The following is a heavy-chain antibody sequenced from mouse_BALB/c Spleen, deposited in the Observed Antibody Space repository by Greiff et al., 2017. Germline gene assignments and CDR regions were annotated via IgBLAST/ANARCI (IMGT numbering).Heavy chain of an antibody. Sequence: VQLQQSGPELVKPGASVKMSCKASGYTFTSYVMHWVKQKPGQGLEWIGYINPYNDGTKYNEKFKGKATLTSDKSSSTAYMELSSLTSEDSAVYYCARELGLRDYWDAMDYWGQGTSVTVSS. CDR3: ARELGLRDYWDAMDY. D-gene: IGHD3-1*01. CDR2: INPYNDGT. CDR1: GYTFTSYV. V-gene: IGHV1-14*01. J-gene: IGHJ4*01.